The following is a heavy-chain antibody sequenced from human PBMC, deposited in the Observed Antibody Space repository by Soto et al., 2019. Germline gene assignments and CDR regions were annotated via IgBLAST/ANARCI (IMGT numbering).Heavy chain of an antibody. Sequence: QVQLVESGGGVVQPGRSLRLSCAASGFTFSSYGMHWVRQAPGKGLEWVAVIWYDGSNKYYADSVKGRFTISRDNSKNTLYLQMNSLRAEDTAVYYCARGGGYSGYDLEYWGQGTLVTVSS. D-gene: IGHD5-12*01. V-gene: IGHV3-33*01. CDR3: ARGGGYSGYDLEY. CDR2: IWYDGSNK. CDR1: GFTFSSYG. J-gene: IGHJ4*02.